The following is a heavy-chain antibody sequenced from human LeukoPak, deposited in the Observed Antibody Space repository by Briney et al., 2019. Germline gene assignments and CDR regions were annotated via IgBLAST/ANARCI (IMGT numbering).Heavy chain of an antibody. V-gene: IGHV3-30*03. CDR1: GFTFSSFG. CDR2: LSYDGSNS. CDR3: ARLTTTVTTPFDY. Sequence: GGSLRLSCAASGFTFSSFGMHWVRQAPGKGLEWVAVLSYDGSNSYYADSVKGRFTISRDNSKNTLYLQMNSLRAEDTAVYYCARLTTTVTTPFDYWGQGTLVTVSS. J-gene: IGHJ4*02. D-gene: IGHD4-17*01.